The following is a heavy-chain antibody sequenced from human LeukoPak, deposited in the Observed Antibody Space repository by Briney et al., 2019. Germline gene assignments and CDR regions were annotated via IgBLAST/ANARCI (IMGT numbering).Heavy chain of an antibody. Sequence: SQTLSLTCTVSGDSIRSETYFWTWIRQHPGKGLEWIGYIYYSGRIYYNPSLKSRVTISLDTSKSRFSLKLDSVTAADTAVYFCARGTSAAGNIDSWGQGTLVTVSS. CDR3: ARGTSAAGNIDS. J-gene: IGHJ4*02. V-gene: IGHV4-31*03. D-gene: IGHD6-25*01. CDR1: GDSIRSETYF. CDR2: IYYSGRI.